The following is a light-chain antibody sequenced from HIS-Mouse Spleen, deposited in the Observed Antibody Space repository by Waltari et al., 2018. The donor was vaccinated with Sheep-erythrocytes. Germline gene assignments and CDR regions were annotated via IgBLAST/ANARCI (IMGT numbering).Light chain of an antibody. J-gene: IGLJ2*01. V-gene: IGLV2-23*01. CDR2: EGR. CDR3: CSYAGSSTLV. Sequence: QSSLTQPASGSGSPGPSLPIPGTATSSDVVSNTLVSSDQQPPGKAPKLMIYEGRKRHSGVSNRFSGSKSGNTASLTIPGLQAEDEADYYCCSYAGSSTLVFGGGTKLTVL. CDR1: SSDVVSNTL.